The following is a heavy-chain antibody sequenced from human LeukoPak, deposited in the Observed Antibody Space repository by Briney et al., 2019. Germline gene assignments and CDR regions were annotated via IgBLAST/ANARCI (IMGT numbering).Heavy chain of an antibody. CDR3: AIGPSGYYGLDY. Sequence: GGSLRLSCAASGFTFSDHYMDWVRQAPGKGLEWVGRIRNKANSYTTEYAASVKGRFTISRDDSKNSLYLQMNSLKTEDTAVYYCAIGPSGYYGLDYWGQGTLVTVSS. CDR1: GFTFSDHY. D-gene: IGHD3-10*01. J-gene: IGHJ4*02. V-gene: IGHV3-72*01. CDR2: IRNKANSYTT.